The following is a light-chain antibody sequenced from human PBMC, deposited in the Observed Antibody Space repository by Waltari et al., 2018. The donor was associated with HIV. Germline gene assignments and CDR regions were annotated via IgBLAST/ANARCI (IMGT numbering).Light chain of an antibody. J-gene: IGKJ1*01. V-gene: IGKV3-15*01. Sequence: ETVMTQSPGPLSAAPGATVTLSCTASQSIDDKLAWYQQKPGQSPRLLIYAASTVATSVPGRFSGSGSGTQFTLTISNLQSEDSAVYYCQQYKNWPPLTFGQGTKVEIK. CDR1: QSIDDK. CDR3: QQYKNWPPLT. CDR2: AAS.